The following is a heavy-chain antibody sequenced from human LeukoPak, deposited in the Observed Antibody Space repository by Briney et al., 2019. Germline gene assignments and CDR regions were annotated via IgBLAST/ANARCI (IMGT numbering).Heavy chain of an antibody. D-gene: IGHD6-13*01. CDR1: GYTLTELS. J-gene: IGHJ4*02. V-gene: IGHV1-24*01. CDR2: FDPEDGET. Sequence: ASVTVSCKVSGYTLTELSMHWVRQAPGKGLEWMGGFDPEDGETIYAQKFQGRVTMTEDTSTDTAYMELSSLRSEDTAVYYCATTTIRRIAWEFDYWGQGTLVTVSS. CDR3: ATTTIRRIAWEFDY.